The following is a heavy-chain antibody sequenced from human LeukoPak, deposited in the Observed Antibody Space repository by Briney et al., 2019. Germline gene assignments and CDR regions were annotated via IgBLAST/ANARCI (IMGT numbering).Heavy chain of an antibody. CDR1: GITLSSYG. J-gene: IGHJ4*02. D-gene: IGHD3-22*01. CDR2: MRYDGSNR. V-gene: IGHV3-30*02. CDR3: AKAGPMKLQHYFDY. Sequence: GGSLRLSCAASGITLSSYGMHWVRQAPGKGLEWVAFMRYDGSNRYYTDSVKARFTIYRDSSKNTLYLQMNSLRAEDTAVYYCAKAGPMKLQHYFDYWGQGTLVTASS.